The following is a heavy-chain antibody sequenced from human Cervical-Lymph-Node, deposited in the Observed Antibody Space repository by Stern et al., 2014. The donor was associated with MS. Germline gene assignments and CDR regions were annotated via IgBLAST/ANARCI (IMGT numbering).Heavy chain of an antibody. V-gene: IGHV4-59*01. CDR3: ARVLRISAVAGTLEY. Sequence: QLQLQESGPGLVRPSETLSLTCTVSGGSITSYYWSWIRQPPGKGLEWIGYIYYSESTTSIPSLKSRVTISVDTSKNQFSLKLSSVTAADTAVYYCARVLRISAVAGTLEYWGQGTLVTVSS. CDR2: IYYSEST. J-gene: IGHJ4*02. CDR1: GGSITSYY. D-gene: IGHD6-19*01.